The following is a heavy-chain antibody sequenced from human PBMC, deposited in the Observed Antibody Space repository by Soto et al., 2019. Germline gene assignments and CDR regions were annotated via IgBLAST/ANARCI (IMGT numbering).Heavy chain of an antibody. CDR1: GFTFSSYA. CDR3: AKLVPVRGSSTSCYAGWFDP. V-gene: IGHV3-23*01. Sequence: PGGSLRLSCAASGFTFSSYAMSWVRQAPGKGLEWVSAISGSGGSTYYADYVKGRFTISRDNSKNTLYLQMNSLRAEDTAVYYCAKLVPVRGSSTSCYAGWFDPWGQGTLVTVSS. D-gene: IGHD2-2*01. J-gene: IGHJ5*02. CDR2: ISGSGGST.